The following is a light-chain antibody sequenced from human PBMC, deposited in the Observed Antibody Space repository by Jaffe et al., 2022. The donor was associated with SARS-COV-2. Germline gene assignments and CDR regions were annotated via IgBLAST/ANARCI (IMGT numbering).Light chain of an antibody. CDR2: GAS. V-gene: IGKV3-20*01. Sequence: EIVLTQSPGTLSLSPGDRATLSCRASQSVANNYLAWYQHKPGQPPRLLIYGASRRATGIPDRFSGSGSGTDFTLTISRLEPEDFAVYYCQQYGAPPSYTFGQGTRLEIK. CDR1: QSVANNY. J-gene: IGKJ2*01. CDR3: QQYGAPPSYT.